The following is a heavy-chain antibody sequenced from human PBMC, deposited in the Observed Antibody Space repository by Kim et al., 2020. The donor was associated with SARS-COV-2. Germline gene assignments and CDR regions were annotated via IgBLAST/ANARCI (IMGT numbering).Heavy chain of an antibody. Sequence: ASVKVSCKASGYTFTSYAMNWVRQAPGQGLEWMGWINTNTGNPTYAQGFTGRFVFSLDTSVSTAYLQISSLKAEDTAVYYCARVVFPEAWGGGGSGSLTTTDYWGQGTLVTVSS. D-gene: IGHD3-10*01. CDR2: INTNTGNP. V-gene: IGHV7-4-1*02. CDR1: GYTFTSYA. J-gene: IGHJ4*02. CDR3: ARVVFPEAWGGGGSGSLTTTDY.